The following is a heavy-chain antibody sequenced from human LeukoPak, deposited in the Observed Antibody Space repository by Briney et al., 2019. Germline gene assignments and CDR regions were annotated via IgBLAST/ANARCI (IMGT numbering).Heavy chain of an antibody. CDR2: IYTSGST. J-gene: IGHJ3*02. Sequence: SETLSLTCTVSGGSMSSYYWSWIRQPPGKGLEWIGYIYTSGSTNYNPSLKSRVTISVDTSKNQFSLKLSSVTAADTAVYYCARHPYSSSWYSWAFDIWGQGTMVTVSS. D-gene: IGHD6-13*01. V-gene: IGHV4-4*09. CDR1: GGSMSSYY. CDR3: ARHPYSSSWYSWAFDI.